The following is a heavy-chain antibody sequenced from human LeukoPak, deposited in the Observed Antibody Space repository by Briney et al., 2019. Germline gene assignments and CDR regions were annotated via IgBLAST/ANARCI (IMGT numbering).Heavy chain of an antibody. CDR1: GFTFSSYD. Sequence: GGSLRLSCAASGFTFSSYDMHWVRQATGKGLEWVSAIGTAGDTYYPGSVKGRFTISRENAKNSLYLQMNSLRAGDTAVYYCARGFADGSGSYPDAFDIWGQGTMVTVSS. D-gene: IGHD3-10*01. J-gene: IGHJ3*02. CDR2: IGTAGDT. V-gene: IGHV3-13*01. CDR3: ARGFADGSGSYPDAFDI.